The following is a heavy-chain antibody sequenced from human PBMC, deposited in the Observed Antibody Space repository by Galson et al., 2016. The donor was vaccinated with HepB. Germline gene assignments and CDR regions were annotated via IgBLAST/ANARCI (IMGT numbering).Heavy chain of an antibody. J-gene: IGHJ5*01. CDR3: ATEIQYRFDS. Sequence: SVKVSCKASDYKFTNNGISWVRQAPGQGLEWLGWISAKSGDTKDAKNLQGRATLTRETSTSTAYMELTSLRSDDTAMYYCATEIQYRFDSWGQGTLVAVSS. V-gene: IGHV1-18*01. CDR2: ISAKSGDT. CDR1: DYKFTNNG. D-gene: IGHD5-24*01.